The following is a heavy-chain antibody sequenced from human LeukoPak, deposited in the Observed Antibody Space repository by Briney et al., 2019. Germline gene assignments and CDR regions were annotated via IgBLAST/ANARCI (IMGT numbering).Heavy chain of an antibody. Sequence: SETLSLTCTVSGGSISSSSYYWGWIRQPPGKGLEWIGSIYYSGSTKYNPSLKSRVTISMDTSKNQFSLKLTSVTAADTAVYYCGRALFHYYYMDVWGKGTTVTVSS. CDR1: GGSISSSSYY. V-gene: IGHV4-39*07. CDR3: GRALFHYYYMDV. CDR2: IYYSGST. J-gene: IGHJ6*03.